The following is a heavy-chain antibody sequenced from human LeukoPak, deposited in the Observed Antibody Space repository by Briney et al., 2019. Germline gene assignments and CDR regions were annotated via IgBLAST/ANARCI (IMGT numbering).Heavy chain of an antibody. CDR1: GYTFTSYG. V-gene: IGHV1-18*01. J-gene: IGHJ4*02. CDR2: ISAYNGNT. CDR3: ARGRYDFWSGYLDY. Sequence: ASVKVSCKASGYTFTSYGISWVRQAPGQGLEWMGWISAYNGNTNYAQKLQGRVTMTTDTSTSTAYMELRGLRSDDTAVYYCARGRYDFWSGYLDYWGQGTLVTVSS. D-gene: IGHD3-3*01.